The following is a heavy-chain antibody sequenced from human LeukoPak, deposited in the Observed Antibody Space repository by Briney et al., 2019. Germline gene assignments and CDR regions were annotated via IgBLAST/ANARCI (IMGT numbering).Heavy chain of an antibody. CDR3: ARGATISETGYFDF. Sequence: SETLTLTCAVYGGSFSRYYWSWIRQSPGKGLEWIAEIDHRGDTNYNPSVKSRVTISVDTSKNQFSLKVRSLSAADTAVYYCARGATISETGYFDFWGQGTLVTVSS. D-gene: IGHD5-24*01. CDR1: GGSFSRYY. CDR2: IDHRGDT. V-gene: IGHV4-34*01. J-gene: IGHJ4*03.